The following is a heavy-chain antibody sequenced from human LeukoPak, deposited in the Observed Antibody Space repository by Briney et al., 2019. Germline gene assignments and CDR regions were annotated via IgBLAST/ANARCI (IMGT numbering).Heavy chain of an antibody. CDR3: ARDQGAPLYDSSGPYAFDI. V-gene: IGHV4-61*01. CDR1: GGSVSSGSYY. D-gene: IGHD3-22*01. J-gene: IGHJ3*02. Sequence: KPSETLSLTCTVSGGSVSSGSYYWSWIRQPPGKGLEWIGYIYYSGSTNYNPSLKSRVTISVDTSKNQFSLKLSSVTAADTAVYYCARDQGAPLYDSSGPYAFDIWGQGTMVTVSS. CDR2: IYYSGST.